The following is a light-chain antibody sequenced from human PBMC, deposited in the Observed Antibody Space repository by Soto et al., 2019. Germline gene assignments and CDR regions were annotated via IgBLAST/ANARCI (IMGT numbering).Light chain of an antibody. V-gene: IGLV1-51*01. CDR1: SSNIGNNY. Sequence: QSVLTQPPSVSAALGQKVTISCSGSSSNIGNNYVSWYQQLPGTAPKLLIYDNNKRPSGIPDRFSGSKSGTSATLGITGLQTGDEADYYCGTWDSSLSAVVFGGGTKVTV. J-gene: IGLJ2*01. CDR2: DNN. CDR3: GTWDSSLSAVV.